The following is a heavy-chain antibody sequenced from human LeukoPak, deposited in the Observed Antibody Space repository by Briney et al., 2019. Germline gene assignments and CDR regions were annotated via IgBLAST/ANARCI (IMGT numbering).Heavy chain of an antibody. CDR1: GFTFSSYS. V-gene: IGHV3-23*01. CDR2: IGGGGSDT. CDR3: TKAPLRSCTGAFCYPFDY. D-gene: IGHD2-8*02. J-gene: IGHJ4*02. Sequence: GGSLRLSCAASGFTFSSYSMNWVRQAPGKGLEWVAAIGGGGSDTKYTDSVQGRFTLSRDISRNTLYLQMNSLRVEDTAVYYCTKAPLRSCTGAFCYPFDYWGQGTLVTVSS.